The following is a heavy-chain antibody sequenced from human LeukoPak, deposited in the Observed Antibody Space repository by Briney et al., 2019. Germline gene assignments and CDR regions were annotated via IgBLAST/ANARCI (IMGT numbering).Heavy chain of an antibody. CDR3: ARHGTGSSPEHYFHYMHV. CDR1: GFTFSGYW. V-gene: IGHV3-74*01. CDR2: TNSDGSRT. Sequence: GGSLRLSCAASGFTFSGYWGDWGRQDPGKGLVWVAHTNSDGSRTTYADCVGGRFTISRSNPNSTLYLQMNSLRLDDTAIYYCARHGTGSSPEHYFHYMHVWGKGTTVTVSS. J-gene: IGHJ6*03. D-gene: IGHD3/OR15-3a*01.